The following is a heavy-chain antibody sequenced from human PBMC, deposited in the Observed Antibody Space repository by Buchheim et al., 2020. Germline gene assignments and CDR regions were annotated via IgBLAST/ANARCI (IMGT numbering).Heavy chain of an antibody. Sequence: QVQLVESGGGVVQPGRSLRLSCAASGFTFSSYAMHWARQAPGKGLEWVAVISYDGSNKYYAESVKGRFTISRDNSKNTLYLQMNSLRAEDTAVYYCAREGGVVAPFDYWGQGTL. J-gene: IGHJ4*02. D-gene: IGHD3-22*01. CDR2: ISYDGSNK. CDR3: AREGGVVAPFDY. V-gene: IGHV3-30*04. CDR1: GFTFSSYA.